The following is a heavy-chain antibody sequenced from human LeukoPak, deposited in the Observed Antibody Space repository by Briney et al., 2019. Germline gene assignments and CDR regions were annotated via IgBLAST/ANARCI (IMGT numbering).Heavy chain of an antibody. CDR1: GFTFSSYH. J-gene: IGHJ4*02. D-gene: IGHD5-18*01. CDR3: ARAHSSDTAMVTLDY. CDR2: ISSSSSYI. V-gene: IGHV3-21*01. Sequence: GGSLRLSCAASGFTFSSYHINWVRQAPGKGLEWVSSISSSSSYIYYADSVKGRFTISRDNAKNSLYLQMNSLRAEDTDVYYCARAHSSDTAMVTLDYWGQGTLVTVSS.